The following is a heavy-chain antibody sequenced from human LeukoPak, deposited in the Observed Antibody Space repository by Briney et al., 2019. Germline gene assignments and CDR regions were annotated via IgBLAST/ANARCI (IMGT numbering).Heavy chain of an antibody. CDR1: GFTFSSYG. CDR2: ISYDGSNK. V-gene: IGHV3-30*18. J-gene: IGHJ4*02. Sequence: PGGSLRLSCAASGFTFSSYGMHWVRQAPGKGLEWVAVISYDGSNKYYADSVKGRFTISRDNSKNTLYLQMNSLRAEDTAVYYCAKDRGYYDSSGYYYPDYWGQGTLVTVSS. D-gene: IGHD3-22*01. CDR3: AKDRGYYDSSGYYYPDY.